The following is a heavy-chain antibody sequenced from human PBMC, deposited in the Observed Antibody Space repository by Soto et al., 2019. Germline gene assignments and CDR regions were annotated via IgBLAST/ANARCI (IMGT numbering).Heavy chain of an antibody. V-gene: IGHV3-33*01. CDR3: GRDRGVSGYFSTIDY. Sequence: GGSLRLSCAASGFTFSSYGMHWVRQAPGKGLEWVAVIWYDGSKKKYADSVKGRFTISRDKSKNTLYLQMNSLRAEDTVFYYWGRDRGVSGYFSTIDYWGQGTLVTVSS. CDR2: IWYDGSKK. D-gene: IGHD3-22*01. CDR1: GFTFSSYG. J-gene: IGHJ4*02.